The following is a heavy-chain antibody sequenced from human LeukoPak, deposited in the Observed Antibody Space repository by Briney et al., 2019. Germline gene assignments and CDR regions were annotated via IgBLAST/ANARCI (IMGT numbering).Heavy chain of an antibody. Sequence: SETLSLTCAVSDYPISGYYWGWIRQPPGKGLEWIGSVYHTGDIQYNPSLQSRVTISLDKSNNQSSLKLTSVTAADTAVYFCARGGYCNTVTCYLGYYYMDVWGKGTTVTVSS. CDR2: VYHTGDI. CDR3: ARGGYCNTVTCYLGYYYMDV. V-gene: IGHV4-38-2*01. CDR1: DYPISGYY. D-gene: IGHD2/OR15-2a*01. J-gene: IGHJ6*03.